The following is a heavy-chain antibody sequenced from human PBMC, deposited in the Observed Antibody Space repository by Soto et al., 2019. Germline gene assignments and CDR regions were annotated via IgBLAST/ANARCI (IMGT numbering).Heavy chain of an antibody. CDR3: ARPGRYYDSSGYPGAFDI. CDR2: IIPIFGTA. V-gene: IGHV1-69*13. CDR1: GGTFSSYA. D-gene: IGHD3-22*01. J-gene: IGHJ3*02. Sequence: ASVKVSCKASGGTFSSYAIRWVRQAPGQGLEWMGGIIPIFGTATYAQKFQGRDTITADESTSTAYMELSSLRSEDTAVYYCARPGRYYDSSGYPGAFDIWGQGTMVTVSS.